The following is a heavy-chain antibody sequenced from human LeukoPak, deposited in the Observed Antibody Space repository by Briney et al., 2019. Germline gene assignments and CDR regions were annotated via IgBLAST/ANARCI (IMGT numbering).Heavy chain of an antibody. D-gene: IGHD5-18*01. CDR1: GFTFSTYG. V-gene: IGHV3-30*02. Sequence: PGGPLRLSCAASGFTFSTYGMHWVRQAPGKGLEWVAFIRYDGSNKYYADSVKGRFTISRDNSKNTLYLQMNSLRAEDTAVYYCAKDRGYSYAYFDFRGQGTLVTVSS. J-gene: IGHJ4*02. CDR2: IRYDGSNK. CDR3: AKDRGYSYAYFDF.